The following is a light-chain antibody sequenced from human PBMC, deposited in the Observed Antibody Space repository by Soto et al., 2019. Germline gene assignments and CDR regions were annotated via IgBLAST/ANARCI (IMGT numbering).Light chain of an antibody. CDR1: QTFSGH. CDR2: GAS. Sequence: DIQMTQSPSSLSASVGDTVTISCRANQTFSGHLNWYQQKPGKAPKLLIYGASFLQSGVPSRFSGSGSGTDFTLTISSLQPDDSSTYYCQQSYRIPPTLGQGTKVEI. J-gene: IGKJ2*01. CDR3: QQSYRIPPT. V-gene: IGKV1-39*01.